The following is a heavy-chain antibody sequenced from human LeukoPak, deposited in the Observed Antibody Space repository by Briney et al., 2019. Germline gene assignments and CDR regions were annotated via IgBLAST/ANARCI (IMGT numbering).Heavy chain of an antibody. CDR2: IYYSGST. D-gene: IGHD3-22*01. J-gene: IGHJ4*02. CDR3: ARALVVVITD. Sequence: PSETLSLTCTVSGGSISSSSYYWGWIRQPPGKGLEWIGSIYYSGSTYYNTSLKSRVTISVDTSKNQFSLKLSSVIAADTAVYYCARALVVVITDWGQGTLVTVSS. V-gene: IGHV4-39*01. CDR1: GGSISSSSYY.